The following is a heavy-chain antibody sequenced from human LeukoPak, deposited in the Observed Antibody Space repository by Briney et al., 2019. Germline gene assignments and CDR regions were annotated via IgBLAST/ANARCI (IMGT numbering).Heavy chain of an antibody. CDR3: AREAYSGSYFGD. CDR1: GGTFSSYA. J-gene: IGHJ4*02. CDR2: IIPIFGTA. V-gene: IGHV1-69*05. Sequence: GASVKVSCKASGGTFSSYAISWVRQAPGQGLEWMGRIIPIFGTANYAQKFQGRVTITTDESTSTAYMEPSSLRSEDTAVYYCAREAYSGSYFGDWGQGTLVTVSS. D-gene: IGHD1-26*01.